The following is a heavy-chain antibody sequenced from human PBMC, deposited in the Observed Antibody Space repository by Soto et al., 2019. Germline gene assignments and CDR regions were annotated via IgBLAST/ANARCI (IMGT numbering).Heavy chain of an antibody. CDR2: IYYSGST. CDR1: GGSISSCGYY. V-gene: IGHV4-31*03. CDR3: ARDHVRGEVSYYYYYMDV. Sequence: QVQLQESGPGLVKPSQTLSLTCTVSGGSISSCGYYWSWIRQHPGKGLEWIGYIYYSGSTYYNPSLKSRVNISVDTSKNQFSLKLSSVTAADTAVYYCARDHVRGEVSYYYYYMDVWGKGTTVTVSS. J-gene: IGHJ6*03. D-gene: IGHD3-10*01.